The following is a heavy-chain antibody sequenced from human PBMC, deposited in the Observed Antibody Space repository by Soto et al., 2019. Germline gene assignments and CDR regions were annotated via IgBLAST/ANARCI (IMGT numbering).Heavy chain of an antibody. Sequence: GGSLRLSCAASGFTFSSYGMHWVRQAPGKGLEWVAVISYDGSNKYYADSVKGRFTISRDNSKNTLYLQMNSLRAEDTAVYYCAKDWGYCSSTSCYTNWFDPWGQGTLVTVSS. CDR2: ISYDGSNK. CDR1: GFTFSSYG. V-gene: IGHV3-30*18. J-gene: IGHJ5*02. CDR3: AKDWGYCSSTSCYTNWFDP. D-gene: IGHD2-2*02.